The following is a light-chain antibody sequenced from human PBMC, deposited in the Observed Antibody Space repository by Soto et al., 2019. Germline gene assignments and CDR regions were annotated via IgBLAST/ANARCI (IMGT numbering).Light chain of an antibody. CDR1: SSDVGSYNL. CDR3: CSYAGSDVV. V-gene: IGLV2-23*01. J-gene: IGLJ2*01. CDR2: EGS. Sequence: QSVLTQPASVSGSPGQSITISCTGTSSDVGSYNLVSWYQQHPGKAPKLMIYEGSKRPSGVSKRFSGSKSGNTASLTISGLQAEDEADYYCCSYAGSDVVFGGGTKLTVL.